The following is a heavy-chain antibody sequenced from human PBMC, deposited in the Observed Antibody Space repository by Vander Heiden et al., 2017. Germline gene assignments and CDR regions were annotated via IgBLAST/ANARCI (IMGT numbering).Heavy chain of an antibody. J-gene: IGHJ4*02. CDR3: ARRPPGRPLDC. V-gene: IGHV4-39*01. CDR2: IYYGGST. Sequence: QLQLQESGPGLVKPSETLSLTCTVSGGSISGSSSYWGWIRQPPGKGLEWIGSIYYGGSTYYNPSLKSRVTISVDTSKNQFSLKLSSVTAADMAVYYWARRPPGRPLDCWGQGTLVTVSS. CDR1: GGSISGSSSY. D-gene: IGHD1-26*01.